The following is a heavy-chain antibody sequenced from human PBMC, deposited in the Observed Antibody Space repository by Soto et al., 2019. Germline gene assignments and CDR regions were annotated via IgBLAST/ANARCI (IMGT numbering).Heavy chain of an antibody. V-gene: IGHV3-21*01. CDR1: GFIFSDYS. J-gene: IGHJ4*02. Sequence: GGSLRLSCAASGFIFSDYSMDWVRQAPGKGLEWVASISSTSTYISYADSVRGRVTISRDNAKNSLYLQMNSLTAEDTAVYYCARDGRGSSFIFYFDYWGQGTLVTVSS. D-gene: IGHD1-26*01. CDR3: ARDGRGSSFIFYFDY. CDR2: ISSTSTYI.